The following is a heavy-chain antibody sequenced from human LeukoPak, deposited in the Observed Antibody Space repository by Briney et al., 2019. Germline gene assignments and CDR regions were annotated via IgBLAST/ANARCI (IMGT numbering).Heavy chain of an antibody. CDR1: GGSISSYY. CDR2: IYYSGST. J-gene: IGHJ6*03. Sequence: SETLSLTCTVSGGSISSYYWSWIRQPPGKGLEWIGYIYYSGSTNYNPSLKSRVTISVDTSKNQFSLKLSSVTAADTAVFYCARVRGYSYALSYYYYYMDVWGKGTTVTVS. CDR3: ARVRGYSYALSYYYYYMDV. D-gene: IGHD5-18*01. V-gene: IGHV4-59*01.